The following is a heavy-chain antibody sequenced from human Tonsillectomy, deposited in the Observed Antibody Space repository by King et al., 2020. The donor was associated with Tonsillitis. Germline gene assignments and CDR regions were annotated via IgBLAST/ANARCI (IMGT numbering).Heavy chain of an antibody. CDR2: ISWNSGSI. D-gene: IGHD6-13*01. J-gene: IGHJ4*02. Sequence: QLVQSGGGLVQPGRSLRLSCAASGFTFDDYAMHWVRQAPGKGLEWVSGISWNSGSIGYADSVKGRITISRDNAQNSLYLQMSSLRTEDTALFYCAKGSIAAAGPSVRGFDYWGQGTLVTVSS. CDR1: GFTFDDYA. CDR3: AKGSIAAAGPSVRGFDY. V-gene: IGHV3-9*01.